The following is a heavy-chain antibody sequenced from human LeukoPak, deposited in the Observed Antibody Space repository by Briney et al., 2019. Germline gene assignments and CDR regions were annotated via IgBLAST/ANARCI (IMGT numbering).Heavy chain of an antibody. CDR1: GFTFSSYG. Sequence: GGSLRLSCAASGFTFSSYGMHWVRQAPGKGLEWVAVVSYDGSNKYYADSVKGRFTISRDNSKNTLYLQMNSLRAEDTAVYYCARAETFYGSGSYYKYWGQGTLVTVSS. J-gene: IGHJ4*02. V-gene: IGHV3-30*19. CDR3: ARAETFYGSGSYYKY. D-gene: IGHD3-10*01. CDR2: VSYDGSNK.